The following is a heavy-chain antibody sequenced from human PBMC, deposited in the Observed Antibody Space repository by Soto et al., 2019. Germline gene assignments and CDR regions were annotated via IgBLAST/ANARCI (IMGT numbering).Heavy chain of an antibody. V-gene: IGHV3-30-3*01. CDR2: ISYHGSNI. J-gene: IGHJ4*02. CDR3: ASLHRTYGTGGYHLDC. Sequence: QVQLVESGGDVVQPGTSLRLSCAASGFTFSSYAMHWVRQAPGEGLEWVAIISYHGSNIYYADSVKGRFTISRDNSKNTLFLEMNSLRPEDTAVYYCASLHRTYGTGGYHLDCWGQGTLVTVSS. D-gene: IGHD3-10*01. CDR1: GFTFSSYA.